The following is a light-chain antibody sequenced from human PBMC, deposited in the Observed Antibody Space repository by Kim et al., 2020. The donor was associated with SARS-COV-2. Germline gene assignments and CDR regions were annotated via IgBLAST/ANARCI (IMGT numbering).Light chain of an antibody. Sequence: DIQMTQSPSTLSASVGDRVTITCRASQSIGSWLAWYQQKPGKAPKLLIFKSSSLESGVPSRFSGSGSGTEFTLTVSSLQPDDFATYYCQQYNSYHYTFGQETKLEI. CDR1: QSIGSW. V-gene: IGKV1-5*03. J-gene: IGKJ2*01. CDR2: KSS. CDR3: QQYNSYHYT.